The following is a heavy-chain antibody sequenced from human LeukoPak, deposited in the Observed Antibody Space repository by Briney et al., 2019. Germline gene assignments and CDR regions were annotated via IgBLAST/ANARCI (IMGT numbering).Heavy chain of an antibody. Sequence: KPSETLSLTCTVSGGSISSHYWSWIRQPPGKGLEWIGYISSSGTTKCNPSLKSRLTISVDTSKNQFSLKLTSVTAADTAVYYCARGQQWFDPWGQGTLVTVSS. CDR3: ARGQQWFDP. D-gene: IGHD6-13*01. CDR2: ISSSGTT. J-gene: IGHJ5*02. CDR1: GGSISSHY. V-gene: IGHV4-59*08.